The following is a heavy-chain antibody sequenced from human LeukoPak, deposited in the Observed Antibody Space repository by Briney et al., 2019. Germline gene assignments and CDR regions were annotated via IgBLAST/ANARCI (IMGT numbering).Heavy chain of an antibody. CDR3: ARDPTTVVTTPYYFDF. J-gene: IGHJ4*02. CDR1: GGSFSGYH. CDR2: INDRGHT. Sequence: PSETLSLTCAVHGGSFSGYHWNWIRPFPGKGLEWIGEINDRGHTNYNPSLESRVTISVDTSKKQFSLKLSSVAAADTAVYYCARDPTTVVTTPYYFDFWGQGTLVAVSS. V-gene: IGHV4-34*01. D-gene: IGHD4-23*01.